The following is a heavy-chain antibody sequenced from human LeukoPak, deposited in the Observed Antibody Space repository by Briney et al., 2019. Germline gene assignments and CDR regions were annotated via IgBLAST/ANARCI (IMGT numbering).Heavy chain of an antibody. CDR2: IYYSGST. D-gene: IGHD6-13*01. Sequence: PSDTLSLTCTVSGRYISSGSYYWRWIRQPPGKGLEWIGNIYYSGSTYYNPSLKSRVTISVDTSKNQFSLKLSSVTAADTAVYYCARRSAGNHRNLNFDFWGQGTLVTVSS. CDR1: GRYISSGSYY. J-gene: IGHJ4*02. V-gene: IGHV4-39*01. CDR3: ARRSAGNHRNLNFDF.